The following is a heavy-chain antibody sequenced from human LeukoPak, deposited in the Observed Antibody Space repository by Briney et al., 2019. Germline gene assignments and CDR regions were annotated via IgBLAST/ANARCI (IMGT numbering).Heavy chain of an antibody. J-gene: IGHJ5*01. V-gene: IGHV3-23*01. CDR2: VSDSGDIT. CDR1: GFTFSSYP. Sequence: GGSLRLSCAASGFTFSSYPLNWVRQAPGKGLEWVSFVSDSGDITYYTDSVKGRFTISRDNSINTLWLQMSSLRAEDTAVYYCVKVGTTGTNNWFDSWGQGTLVTVSS. CDR3: VKVGTTGTNNWFDS. D-gene: IGHD1-1*01.